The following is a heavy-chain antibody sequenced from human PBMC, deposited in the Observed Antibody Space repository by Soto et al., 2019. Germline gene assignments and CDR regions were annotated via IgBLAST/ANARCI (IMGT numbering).Heavy chain of an antibody. CDR1: GFTFSSYG. Sequence: QVQLVESGGGVVQPGRSLRLSCAASGFTFSSYGMHWVRQAPGKGLEWVAVISYDGSNKYYADSVKGRFTISRDNSKNTLYLQMNSLRAEDTAVYYCAKATVTNHLSCYYYGMDVWGQGTTVTVSS. V-gene: IGHV3-30*18. J-gene: IGHJ6*02. D-gene: IGHD4-4*01. CDR3: AKATVTNHLSCYYYGMDV. CDR2: ISYDGSNK.